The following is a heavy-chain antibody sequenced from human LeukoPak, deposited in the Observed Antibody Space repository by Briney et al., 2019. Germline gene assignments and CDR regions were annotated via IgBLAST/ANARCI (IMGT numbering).Heavy chain of an antibody. V-gene: IGHV3-48*01. CDR2: ISSSSSTI. Sequence: GGSLRLSCAASGFTFSSYSMNWVRQAPGKGLEWVSYISSSSSTIYYADSVKGRFTISRDNAKNSLYLQMNGLRAEDTAVYYCARVAQYSSGWRGAFDIWGQGTMVTVSS. J-gene: IGHJ3*02. CDR1: GFTFSSYS. D-gene: IGHD6-19*01. CDR3: ARVAQYSSGWRGAFDI.